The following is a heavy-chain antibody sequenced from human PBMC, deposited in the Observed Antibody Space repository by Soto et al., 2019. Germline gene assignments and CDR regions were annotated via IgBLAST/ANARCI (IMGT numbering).Heavy chain of an antibody. CDR1: GGSFSGYY. CDR3: ARVRTETSTFYYYYGMDV. CDR2: INHSGST. V-gene: IGHV4-34*01. Sequence: PSETLSLTCAVYGGSFSGYYWSWIRQPPGKGLEWIGEINHSGSTNYNPSLKSRVTISVDTSKNQFSLKLSSVTAADTAVYYCARVRTETSTFYYYYGMDVWGQGTTVTVSS. D-gene: IGHD4-17*01. J-gene: IGHJ6*02.